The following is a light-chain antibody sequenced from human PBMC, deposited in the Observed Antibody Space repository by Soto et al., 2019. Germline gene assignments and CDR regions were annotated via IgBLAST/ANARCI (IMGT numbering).Light chain of an antibody. CDR2: GAS. J-gene: IGKJ1*01. CDR1: QSVSSN. CDR3: QQYNNWPPWT. Sequence: EIVMTQSPATLSVSPGERSTLSCRASQSVSSNLAWYQQKPGQAPRLLIYGASTRATGIPARFSGSGSGTGFTLTIRSLQSEDFAVYYCQQYNNWPPWTFGQGTTVDIK. V-gene: IGKV3-15*01.